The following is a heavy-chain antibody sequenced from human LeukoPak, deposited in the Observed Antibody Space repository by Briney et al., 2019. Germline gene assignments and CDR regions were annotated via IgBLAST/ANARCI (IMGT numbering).Heavy chain of an antibody. V-gene: IGHV1-69*06. Sequence: GASVKVSCKASGGTFSSYAISWVRQAPGQGLEWMGGIIPIFGTANYAQKFQGRVTITADKSTSTAYMELSSLRSEDTAGYYCASGDSIVVAGYFDYWGQGTLVTVSS. CDR2: IIPIFGTA. D-gene: IGHD1-26*01. CDR3: ASGDSIVVAGYFDY. J-gene: IGHJ4*02. CDR1: GGTFSSYA.